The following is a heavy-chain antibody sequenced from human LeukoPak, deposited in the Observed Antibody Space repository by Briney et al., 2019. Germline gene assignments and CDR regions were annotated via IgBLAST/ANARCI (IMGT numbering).Heavy chain of an antibody. V-gene: IGHV4-39*06. CDR2: IPYSRST. CDR3: ARCKDYYVSGSYCKTFDY. Sequence: PSETLSLTCTVSGDSISSSSYYWGWIRQPPGTGLEWIGSIPYSRSTYYNPSLKSRLTISVDTSKNQFPLKVSSVTAADTAVYYCARCKDYYVSGSYCKTFDYWGQGTLVTVSS. J-gene: IGHJ4*02. D-gene: IGHD3-10*01. CDR1: GDSISSSSYY.